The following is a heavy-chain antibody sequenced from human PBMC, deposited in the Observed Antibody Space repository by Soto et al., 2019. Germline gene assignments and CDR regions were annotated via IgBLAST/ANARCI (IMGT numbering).Heavy chain of an antibody. CDR3: ARSRSSWFDY. D-gene: IGHD6-13*01. V-gene: IGHV4-59*01. J-gene: IGHJ4*02. Sequence: SETLSLTCTVSGGSIRSYYWSWIRQPPGKGLEWIGYIYYSGSTNYNPSLKSRVTISVDTSKNQFSLKLSSVTAADTAVYYCARSRSSWFDYWGQGTLVTVSS. CDR2: IYYSGST. CDR1: GGSIRSYY.